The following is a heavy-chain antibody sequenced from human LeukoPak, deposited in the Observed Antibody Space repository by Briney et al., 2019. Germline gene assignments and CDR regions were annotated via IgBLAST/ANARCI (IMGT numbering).Heavy chain of an antibody. V-gene: IGHV4-59*12. D-gene: IGHD6-19*01. CDR1: GGSISRYY. J-gene: IGHJ3*02. Sequence: SETLSLTCTVSGGSISRYYWSWIRQPPGKGLEWVGYIYYSGSTNYNPSFKSRVTISVDTSKNQFSLKLNSVTAADTAVYYCARDVGAHSSGWYSVAFDIWGQGTMVTVSS. CDR3: ARDVGAHSSGWYSVAFDI. CDR2: IYYSGST.